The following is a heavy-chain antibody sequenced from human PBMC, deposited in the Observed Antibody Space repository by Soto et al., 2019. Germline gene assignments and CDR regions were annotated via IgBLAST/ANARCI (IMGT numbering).Heavy chain of an antibody. Sequence: EVQMLESGGGLVQPGGSLRLSCAASGFTFSSYAMSWVRQAPGKGLEWVSAISGSGGSTYYADSVKGRFTISRDNSKNTLYLQMNSLRAVDTAVYYCAKIPHSSSWYLDAFDIWGQATLVTVSS. D-gene: IGHD6-13*01. CDR2: ISGSGGST. CDR3: AKIPHSSSWYLDAFDI. CDR1: GFTFSSYA. V-gene: IGHV3-23*01. J-gene: IGHJ3*02.